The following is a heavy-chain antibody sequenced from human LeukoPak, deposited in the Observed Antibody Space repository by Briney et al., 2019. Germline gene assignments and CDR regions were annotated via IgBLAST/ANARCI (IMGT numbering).Heavy chain of an antibody. D-gene: IGHD6-19*01. CDR2: ISAYNGNT. Sequence: GASVKVSCKASGYTFTSYAMNWVRQAPGQGLEWMGWISAYNGNTNYAQKLQGRVTMATDTSTSTAYMELRSLRSDDTAVYYCARTSSGWANWFDPWGQGTLVTVSS. CDR3: ARTSSGWANWFDP. CDR1: GYTFTSYA. V-gene: IGHV1-18*01. J-gene: IGHJ5*02.